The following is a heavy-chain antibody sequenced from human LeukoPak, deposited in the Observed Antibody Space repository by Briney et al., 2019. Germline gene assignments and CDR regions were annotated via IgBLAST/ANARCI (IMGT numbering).Heavy chain of an antibody. CDR2: IREDGSQK. D-gene: IGHD2-8*01. J-gene: IGHJ4*02. Sequence: GGSLRLSCAASGFTFSSSWMTWVRQVPGKGLEWVASIREDGSQKSSVDSVKGRFTISRDNAKTSLYLQMDSLRAEDTAVYWCARGPTNGQAFDYWGQGTLVTVSS. CDR1: GFTFSSSW. V-gene: IGHV3-7*01. CDR3: ARGPTNGQAFDY.